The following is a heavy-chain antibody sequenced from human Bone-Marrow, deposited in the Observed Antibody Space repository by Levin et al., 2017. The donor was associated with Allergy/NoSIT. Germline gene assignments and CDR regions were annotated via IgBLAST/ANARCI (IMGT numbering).Heavy chain of an antibody. CDR2: IWDDGGNK. CDR1: GFTFGSYG. J-gene: IGHJ4*02. CDR3: ARDCRDCNFDY. V-gene: IGHV3-33*01. Sequence: GGSLRLSCVASGFTFGSYGMHWLRQAPGKGLEWVAVIWDDGGNKIHSDSVKGRFTISRDNPNNTLYLEMNSLRAEDTAVYFCARDCRDCNFDYWGQGTLVTVSS. D-gene: IGHD2-21*02.